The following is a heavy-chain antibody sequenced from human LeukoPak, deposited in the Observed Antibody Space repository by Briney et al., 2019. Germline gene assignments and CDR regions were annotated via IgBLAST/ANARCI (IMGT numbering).Heavy chain of an antibody. CDR1: GGSFSGYY. V-gene: IGHV4-34*01. D-gene: IGHD3-10*01. CDR2: INHSGST. CDR3: ARRGAYYYGSGMNY. Sequence: SETLSLTCAVYGGSFSGYYWSWIRQPPGKGLEWIGEINHSGSTNYNPSLKSRVTISVDTSKNQFSLKLSSVTAADTAVYYCARRGAYYYGSGMNYWGQGTLVTVSS. J-gene: IGHJ4*02.